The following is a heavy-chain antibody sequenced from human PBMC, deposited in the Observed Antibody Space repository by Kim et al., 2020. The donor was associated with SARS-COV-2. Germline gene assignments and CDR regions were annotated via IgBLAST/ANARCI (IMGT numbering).Heavy chain of an antibody. J-gene: IGHJ4*02. Sequence: SETLSLTCAVYGGSFSGYYWSWIRQPPGKGLEWIGEINHSGSTNYNPSLKSRVTISVDTSKNQFSLKLSSVTAADTAVYYCARGLYSSGPLGYWGQGTLV. V-gene: IGHV4-34*01. D-gene: IGHD6-19*01. CDR2: INHSGST. CDR3: ARGLYSSGPLGY. CDR1: GGSFSGYY.